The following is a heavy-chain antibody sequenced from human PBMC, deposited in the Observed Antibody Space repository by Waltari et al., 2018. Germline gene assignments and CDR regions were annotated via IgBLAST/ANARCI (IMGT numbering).Heavy chain of an antibody. V-gene: IGHV1-69-2*01. CDR1: GYSFTDYN. Sequence: EVQLVQSGAEVKKPGATVKISCKVSGYSFTDYNTHWVQQAPGKGLEWMGLLDPEDGEKIYAENVQGRVTITAETSTDTAYMELSSLRSEDTALYYCATVRGTWGLIGWFDSWGQGTLVTVSS. CDR2: LDPEDGEK. J-gene: IGHJ5*01. D-gene: IGHD3-10*01. CDR3: ATVRGTWGLIGWFDS.